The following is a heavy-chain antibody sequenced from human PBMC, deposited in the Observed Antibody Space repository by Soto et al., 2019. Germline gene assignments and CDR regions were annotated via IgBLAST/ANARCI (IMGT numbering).Heavy chain of an antibody. CDR1: GFTFSSYS. CDR3: ARDQGESGGIAVAGTEFA. CDR2: ISSSSSYI. J-gene: IGHJ5*02. Sequence: GGSLRLSCAASGFTFSSYSMNWVRQAPGKGLEWVSSISSSSSYIYYADSVKGRFTISRDNAKNSLYLQMNSLRAEDTAVYYCARDQGESGGIAVAGTEFAWGQGTLVTVSS. V-gene: IGHV3-21*01. D-gene: IGHD6-19*01.